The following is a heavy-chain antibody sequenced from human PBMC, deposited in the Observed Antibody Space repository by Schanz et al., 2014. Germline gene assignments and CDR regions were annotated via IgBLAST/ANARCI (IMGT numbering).Heavy chain of an antibody. Sequence: VQLVESGGGVVQPGGSLRLSCAASGFTFSRYAMHWVRQAPGKGLEWVSVIYGGGITYYADSVKGRFTISRDSSRNTLYLQMNSLRAEDTAVYYCASLYDREYFDYWGQGTLVTVSS. CDR3: ASLYDREYFDY. CDR2: IYGGGIT. CDR1: GFTFSRYA. V-gene: IGHV3-66*01. J-gene: IGHJ4*02. D-gene: IGHD2-8*01.